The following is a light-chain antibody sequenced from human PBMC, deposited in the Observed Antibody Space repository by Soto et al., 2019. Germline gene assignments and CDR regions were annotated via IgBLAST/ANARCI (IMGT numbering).Light chain of an antibody. Sequence: ALTQPASVSGSPGQSITLSCTGTSSDVGGYNHVSWYQQHPGKAPKLMIYEVSNRPSGVSDRFSGSKSGTTASLTISGLQAEDEADCYCCSYRSDISVVFGGGTQLTVL. V-gene: IGLV2-14*03. CDR2: EVS. CDR1: SSDVGGYNH. CDR3: CSYRSDISVV. J-gene: IGLJ2*01.